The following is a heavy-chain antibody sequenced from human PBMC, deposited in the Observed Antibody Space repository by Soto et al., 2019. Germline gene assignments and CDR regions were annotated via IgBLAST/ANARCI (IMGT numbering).Heavy chain of an antibody. Sequence: EVQMVESGGGLVQPGGSLRLSCAASGFTFSSYEMNWVRQAPGKGLEWVSYISSSGSTIYYADSVKGRFTISRDNAKNSLYLQMNSLRAEDTAVYYCAGRGLVVGGFDYWGQGTLVTVSS. D-gene: IGHD3-22*01. CDR2: ISSSGSTI. V-gene: IGHV3-48*03. J-gene: IGHJ4*02. CDR3: AGRGLVVGGFDY. CDR1: GFTFSSYE.